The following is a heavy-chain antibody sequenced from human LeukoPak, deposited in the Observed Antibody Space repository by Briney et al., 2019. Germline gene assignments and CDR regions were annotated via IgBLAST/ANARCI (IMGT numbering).Heavy chain of an antibody. CDR3: ARRLCGRGCFSALAR. J-gene: IGHJ4*02. Sequence: GESLKISCQHVGDDFDSTWIGWVRQTSGRGLEWMGVIYVGNSDTRYSPSFEGHVYMSVDKSIRTAYLELHSLKAADSGIYYCARRLCGRGCFSALARWGQGTLVTVSS. CDR1: GDDFDSTW. D-gene: IGHD2-15*01. V-gene: IGHV5-51*01. CDR2: IYVGNSDT.